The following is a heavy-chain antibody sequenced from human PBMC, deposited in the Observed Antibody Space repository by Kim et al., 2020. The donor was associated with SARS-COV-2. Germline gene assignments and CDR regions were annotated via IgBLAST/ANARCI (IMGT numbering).Heavy chain of an antibody. D-gene: IGHD3-10*01. Sequence: GGSLRLSCAASGFTFSSYGMHWVRQAPGKGLEWVAVIWYDGSNKYYADSVKGRFTISRDNSKNTLYLQMNSLRAEDTAVYYCAREIAVRGVNSYYYYGMDVWGQGTTVTVSS. CDR1: GFTFSSYG. J-gene: IGHJ6*02. CDR2: IWYDGSNK. CDR3: AREIAVRGVNSYYYYGMDV. V-gene: IGHV3-33*01.